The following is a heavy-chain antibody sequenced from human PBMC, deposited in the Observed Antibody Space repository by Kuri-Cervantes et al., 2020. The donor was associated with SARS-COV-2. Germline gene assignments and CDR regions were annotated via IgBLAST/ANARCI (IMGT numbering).Heavy chain of an antibody. V-gene: IGHV3-33*08. CDR2: IMPAGNNI. CDR1: GFIFSTYG. D-gene: IGHD4-11*01. J-gene: IGHJ4*02. Sequence: GGSLRLSCVASGFIFSTYGMHWVRQAPGKGLEWVAVIMPAGNNIYYVDSVKGRFTISRDNAKNMLYLYMNSLRADDTAVYYCARDSMTTRDFDYWGQGTLVTVSS. CDR3: ARDSMTTRDFDY.